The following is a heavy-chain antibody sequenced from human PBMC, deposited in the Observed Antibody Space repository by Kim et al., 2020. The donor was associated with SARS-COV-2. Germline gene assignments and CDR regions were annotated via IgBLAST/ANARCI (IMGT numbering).Heavy chain of an antibody. Sequence: GGSLRLSCAASGFTFSNAWMSWVRQAPGKGLEWVGRIKSKTDGGTTDYAAPVKGRFTISRDDSKNTLYLQMNSLKTEDTAVYYCTVRRTYYDFWSGYEFDYWGQGTLVTVSS. D-gene: IGHD3-3*01. CDR3: TVRRTYYDFWSGYEFDY. CDR1: GFTFSNAW. J-gene: IGHJ4*02. V-gene: IGHV3-15*01. CDR2: IKSKTDGGTT.